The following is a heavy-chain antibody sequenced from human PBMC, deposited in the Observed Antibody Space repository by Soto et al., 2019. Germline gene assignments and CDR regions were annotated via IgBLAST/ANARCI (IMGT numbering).Heavy chain of an antibody. Sequence: PSEPLSLTCTVSGGSISSSSYYWGWIRQPPGKGLEWIGSIYCSGSTYYNPSLKSRVTISVDTSKNQFSLKLSSVTAADTAVYYCARLDYIGLDVWGQGTTVTVSS. CDR3: ARLDYIGLDV. CDR2: IYCSGST. J-gene: IGHJ6*02. V-gene: IGHV4-39*01. CDR1: GGSISSSSYY.